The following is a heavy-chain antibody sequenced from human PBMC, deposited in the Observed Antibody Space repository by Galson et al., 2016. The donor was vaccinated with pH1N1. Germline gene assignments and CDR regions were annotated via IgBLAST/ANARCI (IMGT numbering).Heavy chain of an antibody. CDR2: VSYNGRT. CDR1: GDSTDTHY. J-gene: IGHJ4*02. CDR3: ATGHYYETSGYAADY. V-gene: IGHV4-59*11. D-gene: IGHD3-22*01. Sequence: SETLSLTCTVSGDSTDTHYWNWIRQPPGKGLELLGYVSYNGRTKYNPSLQSRVTIPIDTSKNQFSLKLSSVTAADTAVYYCATGHYYETSGYAADYWGQGTLVTVSS.